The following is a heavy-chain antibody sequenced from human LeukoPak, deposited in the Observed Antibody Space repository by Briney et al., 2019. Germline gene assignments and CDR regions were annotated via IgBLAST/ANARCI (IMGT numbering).Heavy chain of an antibody. CDR1: GGSISSSSYY. V-gene: IGHV4-39*01. CDR3: SSLEIAAAGTNAFDI. Sequence: SETLSLTCTVSGGSISSSSYYWGWIRQPPGKGLEWIGSIYYSGSTYYNPSLKSRVTISVDTSKNQFSLKLSSVTAADTAVYYCSSLEIAAAGTNAFDIWGQGTMVTVSS. J-gene: IGHJ3*02. D-gene: IGHD6-13*01. CDR2: IYYSGST.